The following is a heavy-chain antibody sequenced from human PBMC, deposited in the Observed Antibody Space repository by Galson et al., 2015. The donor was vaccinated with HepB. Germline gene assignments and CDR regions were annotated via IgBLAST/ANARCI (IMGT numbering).Heavy chain of an antibody. CDR2: ISSSSSTI. D-gene: IGHD6-25*01. V-gene: IGHV3-48*04. Sequence: SLRLSCAASGFTFSSYSMNWVRQAPGKGLEWVSYISSSSSTISYADSVKGRFTISRDNAKNSLYLQMNSLRAEDTAVYYCAGQRLVGAFDIWGQGTMVTVSS. J-gene: IGHJ3*02. CDR3: AGQRLVGAFDI. CDR1: GFTFSSYS.